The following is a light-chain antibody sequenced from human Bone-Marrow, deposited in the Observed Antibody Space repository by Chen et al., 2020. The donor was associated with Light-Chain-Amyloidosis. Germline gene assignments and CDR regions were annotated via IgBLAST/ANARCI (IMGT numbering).Light chain of an antibody. J-gene: IGLJ1*01. V-gene: IGLV2-14*01. CDR2: EVT. CDR3: SSYTITNTLV. CDR1: SSDVGGDNH. Sequence: QSALTQPASVSGSPGQSITISCTGTSSDVGGDNHVSWYKQHPEKAPKLMIYEVTNRPSWVPDRFSGSTSDNTASLTISGLQTEDEADYFCSSYTITNTLVFGSGTRVTVL.